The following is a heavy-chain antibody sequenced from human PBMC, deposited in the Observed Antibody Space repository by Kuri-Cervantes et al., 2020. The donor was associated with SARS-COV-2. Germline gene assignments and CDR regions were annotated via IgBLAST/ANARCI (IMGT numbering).Heavy chain of an antibody. CDR2: IGSSSYI. Sequence: GGSLRLSCAASGFTFSSYSMNWVCHAPGKGLEWVKSIGSSSYIYYADSVNDLFTISRDNAKNSLYLQMNSLKAEDTAVYYCARARYSSGGSRFFAYWGQGTLVTVSS. CDR3: ARARYSSGGSRFFAY. CDR1: GFTFSSYS. V-gene: IGHV3-21*01. D-gene: IGHD2-15*01. J-gene: IGHJ4*02.